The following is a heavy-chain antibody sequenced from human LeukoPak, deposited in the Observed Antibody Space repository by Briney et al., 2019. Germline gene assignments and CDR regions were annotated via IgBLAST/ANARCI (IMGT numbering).Heavy chain of an antibody. V-gene: IGHV3-11*01. J-gene: IGHJ5*02. CDR3: ARDRSSSSWYRWFDP. Sequence: PGGALRLSCAASGFTFSDYYMSWIRQAPGKGLEWVSYISSSGSTIYYADSVKGRSTISRDNAKNSLYLQMNSLRAEDTAVYYCARDRSSSSWYRWFDPWGQGTLVTVSS. CDR2: ISSSGSTI. CDR1: GFTFSDYY. D-gene: IGHD6-13*01.